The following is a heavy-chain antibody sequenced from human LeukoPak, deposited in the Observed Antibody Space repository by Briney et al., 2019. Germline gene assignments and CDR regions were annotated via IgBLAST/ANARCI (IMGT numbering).Heavy chain of an antibody. J-gene: IGHJ6*02. CDR2: IIPIFGTA. V-gene: IGHV1-69*13. Sequence: SVKVSCKASGGTFSSYAISWVRQAPGQGLEWMGGIIPIFGTANYAQKFQGRVTITADESTSTAYMELSSLRSEDTAVYYCAAPGIAVADCYYGMDVWGQGTTVTVSS. CDR1: GGTFSSYA. CDR3: AAPGIAVADCYYGMDV. D-gene: IGHD6-19*01.